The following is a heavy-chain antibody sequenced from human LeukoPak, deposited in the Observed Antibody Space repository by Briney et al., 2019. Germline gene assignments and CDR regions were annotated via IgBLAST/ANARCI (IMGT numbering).Heavy chain of an antibody. D-gene: IGHD6-13*01. J-gene: IGHJ4*02. V-gene: IGHV1-2*04. CDR2: INPNSGGT. CDR1: GYTFTSYG. CDR3: AIQYSSSWYRYFDY. Sequence: ASVKVSCKASGYTFTSYGISWVRQAPGQGLEWMGWINPNSGGTNYAQKFQGWVTMTRDTSISTAYMELSRLRSDDTAVYYCAIQYSSSWYRYFDYWGQGTLVTVSS.